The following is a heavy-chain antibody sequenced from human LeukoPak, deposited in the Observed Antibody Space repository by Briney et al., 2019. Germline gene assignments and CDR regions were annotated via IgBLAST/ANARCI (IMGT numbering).Heavy chain of an antibody. V-gene: IGHV3-30*02. D-gene: IGHD3-3*01. J-gene: IGHJ4*02. CDR3: AKDGRAPFLKWSTVFDY. CDR1: GFTFSSYG. CDR2: IRYDGSNK. Sequence: PGGSLRLSCAASGFTFSSYGMHWVRQAPRKGLEWVAFIRYDGSNKYYADSVKGRFTISRDNSKSTLYLQMNSLRAEDTAVYYCAKDGRAPFLKWSTVFDYWGQGTLVTVSS.